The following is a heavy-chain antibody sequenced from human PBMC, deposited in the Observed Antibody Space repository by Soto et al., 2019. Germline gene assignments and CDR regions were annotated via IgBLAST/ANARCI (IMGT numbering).Heavy chain of an antibody. V-gene: IGHV1-18*01. CDR1: GYTFTSYG. J-gene: IGHJ6*02. D-gene: IGHD4-17*01. CDR2: ISAYNGNT. CDR3: ARDHGDYEGLSLAPVVAYYYYGMDV. Sequence: QVQLVQSGAEVKKPGDSVKVACKASGYTFTSYGISWVRQAPGQGLERMGWISAYNGNTNYAQKLQGRVTMTTDTSTSTAYMELRSLRSDDTAVYYCARDHGDYEGLSLAPVVAYYYYGMDVWGQGTTVTVSS.